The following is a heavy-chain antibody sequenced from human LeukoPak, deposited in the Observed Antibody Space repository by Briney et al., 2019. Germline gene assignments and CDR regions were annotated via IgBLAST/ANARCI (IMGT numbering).Heavy chain of an antibody. CDR1: GGSISSSTYY. CDR3: VKEGF. CDR2: MYYIGST. J-gene: IGHJ4*02. Sequence: SETLSLTCTVSGGSISSSTYYWGWIRQPPGKGLEWIASMYYIGSTYYNPSLKSRVTISQDTSKNQVSLRLDSVTAADTAVYYCVKEGFWGRGTLVTVSS. V-gene: IGHV4-39*07.